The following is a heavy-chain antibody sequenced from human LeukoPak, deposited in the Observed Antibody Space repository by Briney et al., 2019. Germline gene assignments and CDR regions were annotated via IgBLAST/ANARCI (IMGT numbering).Heavy chain of an antibody. D-gene: IGHD3-9*01. CDR2: INTNTGNP. V-gene: IGHV7-4-1*02. Sequence: GASVKVSCKASGYTFTSYAMNWVRQAPGQGLEWMGWINTNTGNPTYAQGFTGRFVFSLDTSVSTAYLQISSLKAEDTAVYYCARHHVRYFDWPLSSWGQGTLVTVSS. CDR3: ARHHVRYFDWPLSS. J-gene: IGHJ5*02. CDR1: GYTFTSYA.